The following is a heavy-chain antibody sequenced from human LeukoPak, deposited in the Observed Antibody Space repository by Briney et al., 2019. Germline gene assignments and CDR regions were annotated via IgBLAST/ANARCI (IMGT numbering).Heavy chain of an antibody. J-gene: IGHJ4*02. Sequence: GGSLRLSCAASGLTVSDAWMNWVRQVPGKGLEWIGLFKSKTNGGTTDYAAPVKGRFTMSRDDSKNTLYLQMNSLKTEDTAMYYCTTEYSRSFSNWGQGILVTVSS. CDR2: FKSKTNGGTT. V-gene: IGHV3-15*01. D-gene: IGHD1-26*01. CDR3: TTEYSRSFSN. CDR1: GLTVSDAW.